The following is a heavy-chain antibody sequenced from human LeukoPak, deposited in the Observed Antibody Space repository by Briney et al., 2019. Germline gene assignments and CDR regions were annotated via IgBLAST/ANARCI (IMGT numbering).Heavy chain of an antibody. J-gene: IGHJ5*02. Sequence: SETLSLTCAVYGGSFSGYYWSWIRQPPGKGLEWIGEINRSGSTSYNPSLKSRVTISVDTSRNQFSLKLSSVTAADTAVYYCATNPGGYCSSTNCYGEAPWGQGTLVTVSS. CDR1: GGSFSGYY. V-gene: IGHV4-34*01. CDR2: INRSGST. D-gene: IGHD2-2*01. CDR3: ATNPGGYCSSTNCYGEAP.